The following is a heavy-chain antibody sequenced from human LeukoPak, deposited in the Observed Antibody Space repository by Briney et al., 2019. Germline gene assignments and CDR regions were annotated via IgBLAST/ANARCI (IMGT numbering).Heavy chain of an antibody. J-gene: IGHJ6*04. Sequence: PSETLSLTCTVSGGSISSYYWSWIRQPPGKGLEWIGYIYYSGSTNYNPSLKSRVTISVDTSKNQFSLKLSSVTAADTAVYYCARENWDIVAVPMDVWGKGTTVTVSS. CDR1: GGSISSYY. CDR3: ARENWDIVAVPMDV. D-gene: IGHD5-12*01. CDR2: IYYSGST. V-gene: IGHV4-59*01.